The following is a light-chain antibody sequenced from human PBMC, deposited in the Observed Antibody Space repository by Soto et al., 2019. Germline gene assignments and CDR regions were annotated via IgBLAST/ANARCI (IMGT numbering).Light chain of an antibody. CDR2: AAS. V-gene: IGKV1-17*01. J-gene: IGKJ1*01. Sequence: DIQMTQSPSSLSASVGDRVTITFRASQGIRNDLVWYQQKPGKAPKRLNYAASSLQSGVPSRFSGGGSGTAFALTNSSLQPEDFATYYCLQHNNYPRTFGQGTKVEMK. CDR1: QGIRND. CDR3: LQHNNYPRT.